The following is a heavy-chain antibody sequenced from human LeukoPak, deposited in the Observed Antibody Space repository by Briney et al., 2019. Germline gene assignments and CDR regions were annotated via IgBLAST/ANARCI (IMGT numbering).Heavy chain of an antibody. J-gene: IGHJ6*03. D-gene: IGHD3-22*01. CDR1: GGSISSSNW. V-gene: IGHV4-4*02. CDR3: ARIRFLRRVVVKDHYYYMDV. Sequence: SETLSLTCAVSGGSISSSNWWSWVRQPPGKGLEWIGSIYYSGSTYYNPSLKSRVTISVDTSKNQFSLKLSSVTAADTAVYYCARIRFLRRVVVKDHYYYMDVWGKGTTVTVSS. CDR2: IYYSGST.